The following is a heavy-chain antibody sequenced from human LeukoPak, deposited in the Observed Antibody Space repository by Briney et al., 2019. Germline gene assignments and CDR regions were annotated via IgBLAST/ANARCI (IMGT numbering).Heavy chain of an antibody. Sequence: SVKVSCKASGGTFSSYAISWVRQAPGQGLEWMGRIIPIFGTANYAQKFQGRVTITTDESTSTAYMELSSLRSEDTAVYYCARGGHDFWSGSPPGAYFNYWGQGTLVTVSS. CDR1: GGTFSSYA. J-gene: IGHJ4*02. CDR3: ARGGHDFWSGSPPGAYFNY. D-gene: IGHD3-3*01. V-gene: IGHV1-69*05. CDR2: IIPIFGTA.